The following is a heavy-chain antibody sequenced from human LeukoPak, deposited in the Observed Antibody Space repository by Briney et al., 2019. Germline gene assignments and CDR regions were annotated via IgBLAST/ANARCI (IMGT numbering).Heavy chain of an antibody. Sequence: PTGGSLRLSCATSGFTFTNYGMNWVRQAPGKGLEWVSYISNSGILYADSVKGRFTISRDNARKSLYLQMNGLRAEDTAVYYCAIIGCYRGVCDFDVWGQGTMVAISS. CDR2: ISNSGI. J-gene: IGHJ3*01. CDR3: AIIGCYRGVCDFDV. V-gene: IGHV3-48*01. CDR1: GFTFTNYG. D-gene: IGHD2-21*01.